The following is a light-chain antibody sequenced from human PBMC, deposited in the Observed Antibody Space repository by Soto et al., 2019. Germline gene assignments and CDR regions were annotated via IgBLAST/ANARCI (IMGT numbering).Light chain of an antibody. V-gene: IGKV3-15*01. CDR2: GAS. CDR3: QKYNNWPPLT. CDR1: QSVSSN. J-gene: IGKJ4*01. Sequence: EIVMTQSPATLSVSPGERATLSCRASQSVSSNLAWYQQKPGQAPRPLIYGASTRATGIPARFSGSGSGTEFTLTISSLQSEDFAVYYCQKYNNWPPLTFGGGTKVEIK.